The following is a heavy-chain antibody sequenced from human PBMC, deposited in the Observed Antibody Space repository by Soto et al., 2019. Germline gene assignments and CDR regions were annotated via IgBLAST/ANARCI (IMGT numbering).Heavy chain of an antibody. Sequence: QVQLVQSGAEVKKPGASVKVSCKASGYTFTSYGINWVRQAPGQGLEWMGWISAFNGKTNYAQNVQGRVTMTTDTSTNTAYMELRSLRSDDTGVYYCARDRVPKSSGYFPFEYWGQGPLVTVSS. V-gene: IGHV1-18*01. D-gene: IGHD3-22*01. CDR1: GYTFTSYG. CDR3: ARDRVPKSSGYFPFEY. CDR2: ISAFNGKT. J-gene: IGHJ4*02.